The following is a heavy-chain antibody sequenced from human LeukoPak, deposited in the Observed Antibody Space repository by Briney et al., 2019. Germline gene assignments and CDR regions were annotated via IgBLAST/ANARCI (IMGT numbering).Heavy chain of an antibody. V-gene: IGHV4-39*01. J-gene: IGHJ3*02. CDR3: ARQSSYYDSSGYYYVPAFDI. Sequence: SETLSLTCTVSGGSISSSSYYWGWIRQPPGKGLEWIGSIYYSGSTYYNPSLKSRVTISVDTSKNQFSLKLSSVTAADTAVYYCARQSSYYDSSGYYYVPAFDIWGQGTMVTVSS. CDR2: IYYSGST. D-gene: IGHD3-22*01. CDR1: GGSISSSSYY.